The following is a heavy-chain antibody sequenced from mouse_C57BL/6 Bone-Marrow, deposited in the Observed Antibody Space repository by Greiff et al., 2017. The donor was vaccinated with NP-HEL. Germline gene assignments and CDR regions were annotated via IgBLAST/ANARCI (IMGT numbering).Heavy chain of an antibody. CDR3: ARQDYDYDEGGFDY. J-gene: IGHJ2*01. Sequence: EVQGVESGGDLVKPGGSLKLSCAASGFTFSSYGMSWVRQTPDKRLEWVATISSGGSYTYYPDSVKGRFTISRDNAKNTLYLQMSSLKSEDTAMYYCARQDYDYDEGGFDYWGQGTTLTVSS. CDR1: GFTFSSYG. D-gene: IGHD2-4*01. CDR2: ISSGGSYT. V-gene: IGHV5-6*01.